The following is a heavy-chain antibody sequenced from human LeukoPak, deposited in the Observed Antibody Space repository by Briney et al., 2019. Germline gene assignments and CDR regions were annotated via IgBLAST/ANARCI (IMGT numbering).Heavy chain of an antibody. J-gene: IGHJ4*02. CDR1: GYTFTSYG. D-gene: IGHD5-18*01. CDR3: ARVEYSYGFDY. Sequence: ASVKVSCKASGYTFTSYGISWVRQAPGQRLEWMGWINAGNGNTKYSQKFQGRVTITRDTSASTAYMELSSLRSEDTAVYYCARVEYSYGFDYWGQGTLVTVSS. CDR2: INAGNGNT. V-gene: IGHV1-3*01.